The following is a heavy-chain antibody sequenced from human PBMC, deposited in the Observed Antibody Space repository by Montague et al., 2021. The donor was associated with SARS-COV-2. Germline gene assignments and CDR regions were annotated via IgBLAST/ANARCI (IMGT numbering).Heavy chain of an antibody. CDR2: IFYTGST. Sequence: SETLSLTCSVSGGSTSNYYWTWIRQSPGKGLQWIGYIFYTGSTKFNPSLKSRVSMSLDTSKNHFSLRLSAVTAADTARYYCARAQHNCYIANCVDYFDLWGLGTLVTVSS. CDR1: GGSTSNYY. CDR3: ARAQHNCYIANCVDYFDL. D-gene: IGHD2-2*02. V-gene: IGHV4-59*01. J-gene: IGHJ4*02.